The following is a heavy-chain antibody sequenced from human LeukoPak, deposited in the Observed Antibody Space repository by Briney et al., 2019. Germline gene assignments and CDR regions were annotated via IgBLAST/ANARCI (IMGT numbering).Heavy chain of an antibody. J-gene: IGHJ3*02. D-gene: IGHD3-22*01. CDR3: ASPGDNSGSLGI. CDR2: IHYDGINK. V-gene: IGHV3-30*02. Sequence: GGSLRLSCAASGFTFSNYVIHWVRQAPGKGLEWVAFIHYDGINKDYVDSVKGRFTISRDNAKNTLYLQMNSLRPEDTAVYYCASPGDNSGSLGIWGQGTMVTVSS. CDR1: GFTFSNYV.